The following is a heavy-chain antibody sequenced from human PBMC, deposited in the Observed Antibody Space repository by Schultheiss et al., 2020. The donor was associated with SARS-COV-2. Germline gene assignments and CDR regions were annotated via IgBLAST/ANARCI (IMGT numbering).Heavy chain of an antibody. CDR1: GYTFISYY. CDR3: ARDRRSGSYSGIDAFDI. V-gene: IGHV1-69*13. CDR2: IIPIFGTA. Sequence: SVKVSCKASGYTFISYYMHWVRQAPGQGLEWMGGIIPIFGTANYAQNFQGRVTITADESTSTAYMELSSLRSEDTAGYYCARDRRSGSYSGIDAFDIWGQGAMVTVS. D-gene: IGHD1-26*01. J-gene: IGHJ3*02.